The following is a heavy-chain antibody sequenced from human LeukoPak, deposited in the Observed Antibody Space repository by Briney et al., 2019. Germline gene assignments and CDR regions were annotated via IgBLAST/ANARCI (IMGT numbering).Heavy chain of an antibody. CDR1: GGSIRSSYYY. CDR2: IYDSGST. CDR3: ARADIVATIDAFDI. V-gene: IGHV4-39*07. Sequence: PSETLSLTCTVSGGSIRSSYYYWGWIRQPPGTGLEWIGSIYDSGSTYYNPSLKSRVTISVDTSKNQFSLKLSSVTAADTAVYYCARADIVATIDAFDIWGQGTMVTVSS. D-gene: IGHD5-12*01. J-gene: IGHJ3*02.